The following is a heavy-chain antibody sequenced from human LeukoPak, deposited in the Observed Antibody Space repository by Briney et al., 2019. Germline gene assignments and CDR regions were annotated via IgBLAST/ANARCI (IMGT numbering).Heavy chain of an antibody. CDR2: ISYDGSNK. Sequence: PTGRSLRLSCAASGFTFSSYAMHWVRQAPGKGLGWVAVISYDGSNKYYADSVKGRFTISRDNSKNTLYLQMNSLRAEDTAVYYCAKDRGSSWYSSGEPNNWFDPWGQGTLVTVSS. V-gene: IGHV3-30*04. J-gene: IGHJ5*02. CDR1: GFTFSSYA. CDR3: AKDRGSSWYSSGEPNNWFDP. D-gene: IGHD6-13*01.